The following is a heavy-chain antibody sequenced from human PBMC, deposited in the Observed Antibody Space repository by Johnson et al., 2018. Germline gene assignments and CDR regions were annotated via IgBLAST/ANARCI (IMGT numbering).Heavy chain of an antibody. J-gene: IGHJ6*02. V-gene: IGHV3-33*01. CDR2: IWYDGSNK. CDR1: GFTFSSYG. Sequence: VQLLETGGGVVQPGRSLRLSCAASGFTFSSYGMHWVRQAPGKGLEWVAVIWYDGSNKYYADSVKGRFTISRDNSKNTLYLQMNSLRAEDTAVYYCAGDLEYCSSTSCYGAPLYYYYGMDVWGQGTTVTVSS. CDR3: AGDLEYCSSTSCYGAPLYYYYGMDV. D-gene: IGHD2-2*01.